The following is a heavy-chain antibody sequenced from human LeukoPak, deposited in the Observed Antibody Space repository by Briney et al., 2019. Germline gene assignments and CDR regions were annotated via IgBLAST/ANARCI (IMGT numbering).Heavy chain of an antibody. CDR2: INHDGST. CDR1: GGSFSGYH. Sequence: PSETLSLTCAVYGGSFSGYHWSWIRQPPGKGLEWIGEINHDGSTNYNPSLRSRVTISLDTSKNQFSLKLSSVTAADTAVYFCARVRADVVTGGFYLSDYWGQGTLVTVS. J-gene: IGHJ4*02. V-gene: IGHV4-34*01. D-gene: IGHD2-8*02. CDR3: ARVRADVVTGGFYLSDY.